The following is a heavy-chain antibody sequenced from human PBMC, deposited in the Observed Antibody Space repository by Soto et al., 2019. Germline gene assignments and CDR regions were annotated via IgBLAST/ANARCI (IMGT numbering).Heavy chain of an antibody. CDR1: GDSISSYY. Sequence: SETLSLTCTVSGDSISSYYWSWIRQPPGKGLEWIGYIYYSGSTNYNPSLQSRVAISLDTSKSQFSLKVTSVTATDTAVYYCARQGFGPLHGLVDVWGQGTTVTVSS. CDR2: IYYSGST. J-gene: IGHJ6*02. CDR3: ARQGFGPLHGLVDV. D-gene: IGHD3-10*01. V-gene: IGHV4-59*08.